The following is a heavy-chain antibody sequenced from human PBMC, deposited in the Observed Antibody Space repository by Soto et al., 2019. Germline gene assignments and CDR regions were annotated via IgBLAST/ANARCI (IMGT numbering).Heavy chain of an antibody. V-gene: IGHV1-69*01. CDR3: ARVLYYGTGSYSPYGMVV. CDR2: VSPPFRTS. J-gene: IGHJ6*01. D-gene: IGHD3-10*01. CDR1: GVSFNNNG. Sequence: QVQLVQSGAEVKKPGSSVKVSCKTSGVSFNNNGIGWVRQAPGHGPEWMGGVSPPFRTSNYARNFQGRITISADASTGTVNMELSSLQSEDTAQYYCARVLYYGTGSYSPYGMVVWGQGNTVTVSS.